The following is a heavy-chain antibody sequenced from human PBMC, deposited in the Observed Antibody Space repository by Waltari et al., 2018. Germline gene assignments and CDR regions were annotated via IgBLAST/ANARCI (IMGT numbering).Heavy chain of an antibody. V-gene: IGHV3-74*01. CDR1: GFTFSSYW. J-gene: IGHJ4*02. CDR2: ISRDGSST. Sequence: EVQLVESGGGLVQPGGSLRLSCAASGFTFSSYWMHWVRQAPGKGLVWVSRISRDGSSTSYADSVKGRFTISRDNAKNTLYLQMNSLRAEDTAVYYCARDFWNRGYSGYGFDYWGQGTLVTVSS. D-gene: IGHD5-12*01. CDR3: ARDFWNRGYSGYGFDY.